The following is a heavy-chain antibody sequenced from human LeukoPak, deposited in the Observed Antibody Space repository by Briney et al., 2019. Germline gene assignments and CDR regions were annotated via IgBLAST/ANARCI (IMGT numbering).Heavy chain of an antibody. V-gene: IGHV3-9*01. J-gene: IGHJ3*02. D-gene: IGHD6-25*01. CDR1: GFTFDDYA. CDR2: ISWNSGSI. Sequence: TGRSLRLSCAASGFTFDDYAMHWVRQAPGKGLEWVSGISWNSGSIGYADSVKGRFTISRDNAKNSLYLQMNSLRAEDTAVYYCATSPQGVSGVVDAFDIWGQGTMVTVSS. CDR3: ATSPQGVSGVVDAFDI.